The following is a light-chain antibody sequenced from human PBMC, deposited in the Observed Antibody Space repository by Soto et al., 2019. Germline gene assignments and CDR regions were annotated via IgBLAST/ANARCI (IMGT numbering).Light chain of an antibody. Sequence: DIEMTQSPSSLSASVGDRVTITCQASQDISNYLNWYQQKTGRAPKLLIYDASNLESGVSSRFSGSRSGTDFSLTINSLQPDDFATYYCQQYDDFPLTFGQGTQLE. CDR1: QDISNY. CDR2: DAS. CDR3: QQYDDFPLT. V-gene: IGKV1-33*01. J-gene: IGKJ5*01.